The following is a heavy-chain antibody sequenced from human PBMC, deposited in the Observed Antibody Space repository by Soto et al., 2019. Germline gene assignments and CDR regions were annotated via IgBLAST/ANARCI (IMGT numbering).Heavy chain of an antibody. Sequence: PSETLSLTCTVSGGSIRSYYWSWIRQPPGKGLEWIGYIYYSGSTYYNPSLKSRVTISVDTSKNQFSLKLSSVTAADTAVYYGARAQGSGFLVSWGQGTLVTFSS. CDR2: IYYSGST. J-gene: IGHJ4*02. CDR3: ARAQGSGFLVS. V-gene: IGHV4-59*08. CDR1: GGSIRSYY. D-gene: IGHD3-10*01.